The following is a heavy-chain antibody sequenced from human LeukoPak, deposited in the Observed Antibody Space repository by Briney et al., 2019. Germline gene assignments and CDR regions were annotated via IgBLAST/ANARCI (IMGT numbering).Heavy chain of an antibody. CDR3: ARDHCSSTTCYFED. V-gene: IGHV3-20*04. J-gene: IGHJ4*02. CDR1: GFTFDDFG. D-gene: IGHD2-2*01. Sequence: PGGSLRLSCVASGFTFDDFGLSWVRQVPGRGLEWVARISWNGANTGYADSVKGRFTISRDNAENSLLLQMNSLTADDTALYYCARDHCSSTTCYFEDWGQGTLVTVSS. CDR2: ISWNGANT.